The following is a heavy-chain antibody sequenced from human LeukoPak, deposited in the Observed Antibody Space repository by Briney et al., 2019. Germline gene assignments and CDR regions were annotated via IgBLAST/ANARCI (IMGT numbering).Heavy chain of an antibody. Sequence: PGRSLRLSCAASGFTFSSYAMHWVRRAPGKGLEWVAVISYDGSNKYYADSVKGRFTISRDNSKNTLYLQMNSLRAEDTAVYYCARKTYDSSGYFDYWGQGTLVTVSS. J-gene: IGHJ4*02. CDR1: GFTFSSYA. V-gene: IGHV3-30-3*01. D-gene: IGHD3-22*01. CDR3: ARKTYDSSGYFDY. CDR2: ISYDGSNK.